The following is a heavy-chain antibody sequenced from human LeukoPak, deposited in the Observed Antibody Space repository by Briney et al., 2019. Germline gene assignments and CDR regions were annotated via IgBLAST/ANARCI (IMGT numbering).Heavy chain of an antibody. CDR3: ASSGYSGNYFDY. J-gene: IGHJ4*02. Sequence: HPGGSLRLSCAASGFTFSSYWMHWVRHAPGKGLVWVSRLNSDGSGTSYADSVKGRFTISRDNAINALYLQMNNLTAEDTAVYHCASSGYSGNYFDYWGQGALVTVSS. D-gene: IGHD5-18*01. CDR2: LNSDGSGT. CDR1: GFTFSSYW. V-gene: IGHV3-74*01.